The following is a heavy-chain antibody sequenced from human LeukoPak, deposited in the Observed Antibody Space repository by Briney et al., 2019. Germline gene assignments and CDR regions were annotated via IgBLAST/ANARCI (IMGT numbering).Heavy chain of an antibody. Sequence: GGSLRLSCAASGFTFSTYWMHWVRQTPGEGLVWVSRINEHGSITDYADSVRDRFTISRDNARNTLYLHMNSLRAEDTAMYYCARDVAGAGSHWGHGTLVTVSS. CDR1: GFTFSTYW. CDR2: INEHGSIT. V-gene: IGHV3-74*01. CDR3: ARDVAGAGSH. D-gene: IGHD6-19*01. J-gene: IGHJ4*01.